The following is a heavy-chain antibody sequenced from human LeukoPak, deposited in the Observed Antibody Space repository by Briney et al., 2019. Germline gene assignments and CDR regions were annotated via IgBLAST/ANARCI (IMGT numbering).Heavy chain of an antibody. D-gene: IGHD3-22*01. CDR3: ARSTYYYDSSGYLYPSFFDY. J-gene: IGHJ4*02. CDR2: ISRTSHTI. CDR1: GFTFSSYG. Sequence: PGGSLRLSCAASGFTFSSYGMNWVRQAPGKGLEWVSYISRTSHTIYYADSVKGRFTISRDNAKNSLYLQMNSLRDEDTAVYYCARSTYYYDSSGYLYPSFFDYWGQGNLVTVSS. V-gene: IGHV3-48*02.